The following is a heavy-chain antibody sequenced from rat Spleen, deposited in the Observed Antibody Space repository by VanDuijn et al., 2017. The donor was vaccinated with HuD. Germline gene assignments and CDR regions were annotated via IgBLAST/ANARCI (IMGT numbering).Heavy chain of an antibody. Sequence: EVRLVESGGGFLQPGRSLRLSCAASGFILSDYNMAWVRQAPTKGLEWVASISTSGGSTYYRDSVKGRFTVSRDNAKSTLYLQMDSLRSEDTATYYCTRDLDAWGQGASVTVSS. CDR3: TRDLDA. CDR1: GFILSDYN. J-gene: IGHJ4*01. CDR2: ISTSGGST. V-gene: IGHV5S23*01.